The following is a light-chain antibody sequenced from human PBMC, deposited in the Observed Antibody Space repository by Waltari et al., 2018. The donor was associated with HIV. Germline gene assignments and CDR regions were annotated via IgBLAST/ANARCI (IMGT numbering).Light chain of an antibody. V-gene: IGLV1-40*01. J-gene: IGLJ2*01. CDR2: ANN. CDR1: RSNFGTGYD. CDR3: QSYDSSLNGHVV. Sequence: QSVLTQAPSVSGAPGQRVTISCTGSRSNFGTGYDVHWYQQLPGTAPKLLIYANNQRPSGGPARFSGSKSATSASLVITGLQAEDEADYYCQSYDSSLNGHVVFGGGTKVTVL.